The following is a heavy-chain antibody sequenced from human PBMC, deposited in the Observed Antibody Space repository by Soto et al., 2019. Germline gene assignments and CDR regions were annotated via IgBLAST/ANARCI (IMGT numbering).Heavy chain of an antibody. D-gene: IGHD4-17*01. CDR2: ISSSISYT. CDR1: GFTFSDYS. CDR3: ARTGTRDYGFIIY. Sequence: QVQLVESGGGLVKPGGSLRLSCAASGFTFSDYSMSWIRQAPGKGLEWVSYISSSISYTEYADSVKGRFTISRDNAKNSLYLQMNSRRAEDTAVYYCARTGTRDYGFIIYWGQGTLVTVSS. J-gene: IGHJ4*02. V-gene: IGHV3-11*05.